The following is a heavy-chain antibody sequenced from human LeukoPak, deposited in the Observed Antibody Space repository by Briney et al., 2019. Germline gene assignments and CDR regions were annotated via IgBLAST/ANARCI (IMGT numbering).Heavy chain of an antibody. CDR1: GFTFSSYD. CDR2: IDTAGDT. Sequence: PGGSLRLSCAASGFTFSSYDMHWVRQAAGKGLEWVSSIDTAGDTYYPGSVKGRFTISRHNSKNTLYLQMNSLRAEDTAVYYCARGMTTVTNYYYYYGMDVWGQGTTVTVSS. V-gene: IGHV3-13*04. D-gene: IGHD4-17*01. J-gene: IGHJ6*02. CDR3: ARGMTTVTNYYYYYGMDV.